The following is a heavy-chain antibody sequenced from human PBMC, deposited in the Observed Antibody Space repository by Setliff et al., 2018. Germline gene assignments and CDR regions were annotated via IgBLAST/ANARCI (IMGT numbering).Heavy chain of an antibody. J-gene: IGHJ6*03. D-gene: IGHD2-21*02. V-gene: IGHV4-4*08. CDR2: IYTSGST. CDR3: ARRGYGGNSGYYYYYMDV. Sequence: LSLTCTVSGGSISSYYWSWIRQPPGKGLEWIGYIYTSGSTNYNPSLKSRVTISVDTSKNQFSLKLSSVTAADTAVYYCARRGYGGNSGYYYYYMDVWGKGTTVTVSS. CDR1: GGSISSYY.